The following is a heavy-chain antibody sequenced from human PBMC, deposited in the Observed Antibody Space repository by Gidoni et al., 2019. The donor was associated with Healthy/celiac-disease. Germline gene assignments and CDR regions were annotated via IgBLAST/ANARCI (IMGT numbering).Heavy chain of an antibody. J-gene: IGHJ4*02. Sequence: GVQPGRSLRLSCAASGFTFSSYGMHWVRQAPGKGLEWVAVISYDGSNKYYADSVKGRFTISRDNSKNTLYLQMNSLRAEDTAVYYCAKGDYYDSSGPIDYWGQGTLVTVSS. CDR3: AKGDYYDSSGPIDY. CDR2: ISYDGSNK. D-gene: IGHD3-22*01. CDR1: GFTFSSYG. V-gene: IGHV3-30*18.